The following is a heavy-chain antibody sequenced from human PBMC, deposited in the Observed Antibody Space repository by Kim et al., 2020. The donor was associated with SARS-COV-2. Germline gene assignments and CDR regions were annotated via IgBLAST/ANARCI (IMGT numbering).Heavy chain of an antibody. Sequence: SETLSLTCTVSGGSISSSSYYWGWIRQPPVKGLEWIGSIYYSGSTYYNPSLKSRVTISVDTSKNQFSLKLSSVTAADTAVYYCARRRSGLVGATRGAWFDPWGQGTLVTVSS. CDR2: IYYSGST. J-gene: IGHJ5*02. CDR1: GGSISSSSYY. D-gene: IGHD1-26*01. CDR3: ARRRSGLVGATRGAWFDP. V-gene: IGHV4-39*01.